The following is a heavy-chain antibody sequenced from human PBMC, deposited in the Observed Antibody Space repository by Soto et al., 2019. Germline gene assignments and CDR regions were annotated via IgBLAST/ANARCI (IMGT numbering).Heavy chain of an antibody. CDR2: INPNSGGT. Sequence: ASVKVSCKASRYTFTGYYMHWVRQPHGQGLEWMGWINPNSGGTNYAQKFQGWVTMTRDTSISTAYMELSRLRSDDTAVYYCARERGDYYGSGSYYMNYYYGMDVWGQGTTVTVSS. J-gene: IGHJ6*02. CDR3: ARERGDYYGSGSYYMNYYYGMDV. V-gene: IGHV1-2*04. CDR1: RYTFTGYY. D-gene: IGHD3-10*01.